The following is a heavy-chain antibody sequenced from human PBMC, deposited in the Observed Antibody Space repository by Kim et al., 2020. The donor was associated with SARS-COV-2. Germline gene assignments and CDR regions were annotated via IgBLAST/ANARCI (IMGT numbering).Heavy chain of an antibody. J-gene: IGHJ4*02. CDR2: IIPIFGTA. CDR1: GGTFSSYA. D-gene: IGHD3-22*01. V-gene: IGHV1-69*13. Sequence: SVKVSCKASGGTFSSYAISWVRQAPGQGLEWMGGIIPIFGTANYAQKFQGRVTITADESTSTAYMELSSLRSEDTAVYYCATYYYDSSGYLYWGQGTLVTVSS. CDR3: ATYYYDSSGYLY.